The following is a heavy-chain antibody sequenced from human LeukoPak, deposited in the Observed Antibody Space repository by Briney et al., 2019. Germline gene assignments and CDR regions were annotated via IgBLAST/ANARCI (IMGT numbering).Heavy chain of an antibody. CDR1: GTSISSSTYY. V-gene: IGHV4-39*07. J-gene: IGHJ4*02. CDR2: LYYDGNT. D-gene: IGHD3-22*01. Sequence: SETLSLTCIVSGTSISSSTYYWGWIRQPPGKGLEYIANLYYDGNTYYNPSLKSRVTTSLDTSKNQFSLKLSSVTAADTAVYYCASGHYYDSSGYYYGRRGLDYWGQGTLVTVSS. CDR3: ASGHYYDSSGYYYGRRGLDY.